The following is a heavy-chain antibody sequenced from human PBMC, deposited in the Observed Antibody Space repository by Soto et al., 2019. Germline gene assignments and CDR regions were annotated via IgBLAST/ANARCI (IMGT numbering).Heavy chain of an antibody. Sequence: GGSLRLSCAASGFTFSSYAMSWVRQAPGKGLEWVSAISGSGGSTYYADSVKGRFTISRDNSKNTLYLQMNSLRAEDTAVYYCAKVGNLIKKHYYFDYWGQGTLVTVSS. V-gene: IGHV3-23*01. CDR1: GFTFSSYA. D-gene: IGHD7-27*01. CDR2: ISGSGGST. CDR3: AKVGNLIKKHYYFDY. J-gene: IGHJ4*02.